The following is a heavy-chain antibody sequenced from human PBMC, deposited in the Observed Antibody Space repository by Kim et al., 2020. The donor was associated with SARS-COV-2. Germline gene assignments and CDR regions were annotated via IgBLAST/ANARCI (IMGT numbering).Heavy chain of an antibody. CDR1: RFSFTKVW. D-gene: IGHD2-21*01. Sequence: GGSLRLSCAESRFSFTKVWLSWSRQDMGKGLGWVGGSRSKMACGIPYYAERVKCRVTISRDDSKNTLYLQMNGLRAEDTALYHCTTDYERIGGLCDGETCYPASLWGQGTLVTVS. CDR3: TTDYERIGGLCDGETCYPASL. J-gene: IGHJ1*01. CDR2: SRSKMACGIP. V-gene: IGHV3-15*01.